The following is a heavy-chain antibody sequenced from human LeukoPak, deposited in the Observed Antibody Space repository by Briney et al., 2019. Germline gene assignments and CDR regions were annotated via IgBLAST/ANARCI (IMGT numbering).Heavy chain of an antibody. Sequence: GGSLRLSCAASGFSFSSYAMNWVRQAPGKGLEWVSIIFGNGDTTYYADSVKGRFTVSRDNSKNTLYLQMSSLRAEDTAVYYCAKGIAVAGDNWFDPWGQGTLVTVSS. J-gene: IGHJ5*02. CDR2: IFGNGDTT. CDR3: AKGIAVAGDNWFDP. V-gene: IGHV3-23*01. D-gene: IGHD6-19*01. CDR1: GFSFSSYA.